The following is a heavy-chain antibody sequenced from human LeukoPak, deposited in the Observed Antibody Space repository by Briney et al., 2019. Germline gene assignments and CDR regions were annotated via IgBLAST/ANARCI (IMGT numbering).Heavy chain of an antibody. Sequence: GRSLRLSCAASGFTFRSYAMSWVRQAPGKGLEWVSAISGSGNSTYYADSVKGRFTISRDNSKNTLYLQMNSLSAEDTAIYYCAKVQYVYYGSGSYDMDVWGQGTPVTVSS. CDR1: GFTFRSYA. D-gene: IGHD3-10*01. V-gene: IGHV3-23*01. CDR2: ISGSGNST. J-gene: IGHJ6*02. CDR3: AKVQYVYYGSGSYDMDV.